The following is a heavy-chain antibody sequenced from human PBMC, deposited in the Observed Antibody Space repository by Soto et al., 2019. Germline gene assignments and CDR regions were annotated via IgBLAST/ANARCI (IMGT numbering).Heavy chain of an antibody. CDR3: AHAYHASGGYVLDV. J-gene: IGHJ6*02. CDR1: GFSLSTSGVG. V-gene: IGHV2-5*01. D-gene: IGHD1-1*01. CDR2: IYWNDDK. Sequence: SGPTLVNPRQTLTMTCTFAGFSLSTSGVGVGWIRQPPGKALEWLALIYWNDDKRYSPSLKSRLTIAKDTSKNQVVLTMTNMDPVDTATYYCAHAYHASGGYVLDVWGQGTTVTVSS.